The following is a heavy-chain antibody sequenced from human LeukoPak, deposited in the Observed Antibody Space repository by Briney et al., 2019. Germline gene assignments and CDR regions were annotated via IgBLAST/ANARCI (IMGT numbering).Heavy chain of an antibody. Sequence: PGGSLRLSCAASGFTFSSYGMHCVRQPPGKRRVWLAFIRYDGSNKYYADSVKGRFTISRDNSKNTLYLQMNSLRAEDTAVYYCAKTLSSNGGSDYWGQGTLVTVSS. CDR1: GFTFSSYG. CDR3: AKTLSSNGGSDY. V-gene: IGHV3-30*02. CDR2: IRYDGSNK. D-gene: IGHD4-23*01. J-gene: IGHJ4*02.